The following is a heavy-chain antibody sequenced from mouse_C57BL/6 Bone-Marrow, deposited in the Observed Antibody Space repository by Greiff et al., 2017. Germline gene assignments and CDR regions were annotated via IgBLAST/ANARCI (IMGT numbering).Heavy chain of an antibody. J-gene: IGHJ4*01. V-gene: IGHV5-12*01. CDR1: GFTFSDYY. CDR3: ARQGPDAMDY. Sequence: EVKLVESGGGLVQPGGSLKLSCAASGFTFSDYYMYWVRQTPEKRLEWVAYISNGGGSTYYPDTVKGRFTISRDNAKNTLYLQMSRLKSEDTAMYYCARQGPDAMDYWGQGTSVTVSS. CDR2: ISNGGGST.